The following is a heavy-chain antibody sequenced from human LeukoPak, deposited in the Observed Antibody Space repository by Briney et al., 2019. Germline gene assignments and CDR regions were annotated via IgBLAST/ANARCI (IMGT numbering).Heavy chain of an antibody. Sequence: SETLSLTCTVSGGSISSYYWSWIRQPPGKGLEWIGYIYYSGSTNYNPSLTSRVTISVDTSKNQFSLKLSSVAAADTAVYYCAKGYGDAFDIWGQGTMVTVPS. CDR2: IYYSGST. D-gene: IGHD1-1*01. V-gene: IGHV4-59*01. CDR3: AKGYGDAFDI. CDR1: GGSISSYY. J-gene: IGHJ3*02.